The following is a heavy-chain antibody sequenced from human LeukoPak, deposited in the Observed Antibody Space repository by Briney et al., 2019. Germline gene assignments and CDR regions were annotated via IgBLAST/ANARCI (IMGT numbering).Heavy chain of an antibody. CDR2: INQSGST. D-gene: IGHD1-26*01. J-gene: IGHJ4*02. Sequence: SETLSLTCAVYGGSVSGYYWSWIRQPPGKGLEWIGEINQSGSTNYNPSLKSRVTISVDTSKNQFSLKLSSVTAADTAVYYCARNSGSYVPLRAGIDYWGQGTLVTVSS. V-gene: IGHV4-34*01. CDR1: GGSVSGYY. CDR3: ARNSGSYVPLRAGIDY.